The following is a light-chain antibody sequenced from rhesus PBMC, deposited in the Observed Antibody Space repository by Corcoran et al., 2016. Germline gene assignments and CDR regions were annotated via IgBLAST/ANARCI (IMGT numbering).Light chain of an antibody. V-gene: IGLV2S9*01. CDR2: DVT. Sequence: QSALTQPPSVSKSLGQSVTISCTGTTSAIGTYNAVSWYQQHSGTAPRLLIYDVTKRPSGVSNRFSGSKSGNTASLTISGLQAEDESDYYCCSYRSGSTSYIFGGGTRLSVL. CDR1: TSAIGTYNA. J-gene: IGLJ1*01. CDR3: CSYRSGSTSYI.